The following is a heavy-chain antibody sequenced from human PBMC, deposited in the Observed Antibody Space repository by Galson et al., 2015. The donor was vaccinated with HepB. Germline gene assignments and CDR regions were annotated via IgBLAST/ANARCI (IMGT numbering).Heavy chain of an antibody. D-gene: IGHD5-24*01. J-gene: IGHJ4*02. CDR3: AIYNSGFDY. CDR1: GFTFSSYG. Sequence: SLRLSCAASGFTFSSYGMHWVRQAPGKGLEWVAVISYDGSNKYYADSVKGRFTISRDNSKNTLYLQMNSLRAEDTAVYYCAIYNSGFDYWGQGTLDTVSS. V-gene: IGHV3-30*03. CDR2: ISYDGSNK.